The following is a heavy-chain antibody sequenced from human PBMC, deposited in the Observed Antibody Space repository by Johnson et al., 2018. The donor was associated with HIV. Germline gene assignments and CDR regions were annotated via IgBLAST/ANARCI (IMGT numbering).Heavy chain of an antibody. D-gene: IGHD6-13*01. CDR1: GLILSGYG. Sequence: QVQLVESGGGLVKPGGSLRLSCEASGLILSGYGLHWVRQAPGKGLEWVALIWPDGSNRYYADSVKGRFTISRDNSKNTLYLQMNSLRAEDTAVYYCARECSSTRWTYGFDIWGQGTMVTVSS. CDR2: IWPDGSNR. V-gene: IGHV3-33*01. CDR3: ARECSSTRWTYGFDI. J-gene: IGHJ3*02.